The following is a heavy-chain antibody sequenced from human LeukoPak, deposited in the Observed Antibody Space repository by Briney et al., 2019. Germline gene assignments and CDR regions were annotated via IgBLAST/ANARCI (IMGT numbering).Heavy chain of an antibody. CDR1: GFTFTTYW. CDR2: INSDGSTT. Sequence: GGSLRLSCEASGFTFTTYWMHWVRQAPGKGLVWVSLINSDGSTTNYADSVQGRFTISRDNAKNTLYLQMNSLRAEDTAVYYCARGDRGIAVAGGDYWGQGTLVTVSS. V-gene: IGHV3-74*01. D-gene: IGHD6-19*01. J-gene: IGHJ4*02. CDR3: ARGDRGIAVAGGDY.